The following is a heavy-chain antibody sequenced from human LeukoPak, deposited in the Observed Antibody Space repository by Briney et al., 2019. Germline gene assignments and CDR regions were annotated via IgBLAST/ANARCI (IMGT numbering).Heavy chain of an antibody. CDR1: GFTFSSYS. D-gene: IGHD6-13*01. CDR3: AKDYGPKQLVFFDS. V-gene: IGHV3-21*04. J-gene: IGHJ4*02. CDR2: ISSSSIYI. Sequence: KSGGSLRLSCAASGFTFSSYSMNWVRQAPGKGLEWVSSISSSSIYICYADSVKGRFTISRDNAKNSLYLQMNSLRGEDTAVYYCAKDYGPKQLVFFDSWGQGTLVTVSS.